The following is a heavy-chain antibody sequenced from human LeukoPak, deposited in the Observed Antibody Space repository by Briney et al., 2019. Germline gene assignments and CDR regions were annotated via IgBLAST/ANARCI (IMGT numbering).Heavy chain of an antibody. Sequence: GGSLRLSCAVSGVTFSNYAMSWVRQAPGRGLEWVSVISASGGSTYYADSVKGRFTISRDNSNNRLYLEMNSLRAEDTAVYYCAKHAGTTRQTKDYWGQGTPVTVSS. J-gene: IGHJ4*02. CDR3: AKHAGTTRQTKDY. V-gene: IGHV3-23*01. CDR1: GVTFSNYA. D-gene: IGHD1-1*01. CDR2: ISASGGST.